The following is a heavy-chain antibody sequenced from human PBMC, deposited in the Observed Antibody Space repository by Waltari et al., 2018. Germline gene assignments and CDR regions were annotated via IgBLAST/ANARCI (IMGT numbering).Heavy chain of an antibody. CDR3: ARGRYSGGWFALHSLDV. V-gene: IGHV4-34*02. Sequence: QIQLQQWGAGLLKPSETLSLTCDVYGGSFSGYYWSWIRQTPGKGLEWIGEINHSGSTNYNPSLKSRVTISVDPFKHQFSLKLTSVTAADTAVYYCARGRYSGGWFALHSLDVWDKGTTVTVSS. J-gene: IGHJ6*04. CDR1: GGSFSGYY. D-gene: IGHD6-19*01. CDR2: INHSGST.